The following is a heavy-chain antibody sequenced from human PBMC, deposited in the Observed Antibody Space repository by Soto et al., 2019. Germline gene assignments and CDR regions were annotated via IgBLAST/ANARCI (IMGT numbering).Heavy chain of an antibody. J-gene: IGHJ4*02. CDR3: ARDPYSSTTETIMDF. D-gene: IGHD4-17*01. Sequence: LSCGERRCTLRGKGVDLVRRALVKGLEWVSYISNGDETTHYADSVKGRFTISRDNAQNSLYLQMNSLTDEDTAIYYCARDPYSSTTETIMDFSGQGTLVTGSS. CDR1: RCTLRGKG. V-gene: IGHV3-48*02. CDR2: ISNGDETT.